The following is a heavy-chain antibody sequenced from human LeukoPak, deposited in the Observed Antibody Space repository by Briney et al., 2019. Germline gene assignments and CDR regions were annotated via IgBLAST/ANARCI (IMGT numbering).Heavy chain of an antibody. J-gene: IGHJ4*02. Sequence: KPGGSLRLSCAASGFTFSSYSMNWVRQAPGKGLECVSSISSSSSYIYYADSVKGRFTISRDNAKNSLYLQMNSLRAEDTAVYYCARAGYSSGIGFIPWGQGTLVTVSS. CDR3: ARAGYSSGIGFIP. D-gene: IGHD6-19*01. CDR1: GFTFSSYS. V-gene: IGHV3-21*01. CDR2: ISSSSSYI.